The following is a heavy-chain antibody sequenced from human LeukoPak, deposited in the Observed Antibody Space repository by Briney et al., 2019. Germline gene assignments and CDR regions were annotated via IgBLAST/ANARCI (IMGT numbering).Heavy chain of an antibody. CDR3: ARRGYYYYGLDV. CDR2: ISTGGITI. CDR1: GFSFTSYE. Sequence: GALRLSCAASGFSFTSYEMNWVRQAPGKGLEWVSYISTGGITIYYADSVKGRFTISRDNAKNSLYLQMNRLRAEDTAVYYCARRGYYYYGLDVWGQGTTVTVSS. D-gene: IGHD3-10*01. J-gene: IGHJ6*02. V-gene: IGHV3-48*03.